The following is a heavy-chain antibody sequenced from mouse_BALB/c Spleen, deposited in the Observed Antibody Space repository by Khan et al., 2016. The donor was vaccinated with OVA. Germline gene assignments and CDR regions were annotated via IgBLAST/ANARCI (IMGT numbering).Heavy chain of an antibody. D-gene: IGHD3-1*01. CDR2: IRVDGSN. J-gene: IGHJ3*01. CDR1: GYSITSGDF. V-gene: IGHV3-6*02. Sequence: EEGPGLVKPSQSLSLTCSVTGYSITSGDFWNWIRQFPGNELEWMGYIRVDGSNNYNPALSNRISITRDTAKNQFFLKLNSVTPEDTSTYSCARGGISGPAWFTYWGHGTLVTVSA. CDR3: ARGGISGPAWFTY.